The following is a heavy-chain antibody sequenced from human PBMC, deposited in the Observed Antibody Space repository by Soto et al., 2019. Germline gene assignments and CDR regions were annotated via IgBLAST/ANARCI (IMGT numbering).Heavy chain of an antibody. CDR2: ISAYNGNT. CDR3: ARESVATSNFDY. J-gene: IGHJ4*02. Sequence: ASVRVSCKASGYTFTSYGISWVRQAPGQGLEWMGWISAYNGNTNYAQKLQGRVTMTTDTSTSTAYMELRSLRSDDTAVYYCARESVATSNFDYWGQGTLVTVSS. CDR1: GYTFTSYG. D-gene: IGHD5-12*01. V-gene: IGHV1-18*01.